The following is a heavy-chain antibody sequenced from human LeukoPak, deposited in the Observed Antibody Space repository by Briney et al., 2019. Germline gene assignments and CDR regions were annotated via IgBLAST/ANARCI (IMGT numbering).Heavy chain of an antibody. CDR3: AKSSIYYYGSGSYYGYFDY. J-gene: IGHJ4*02. V-gene: IGHV3-23*01. D-gene: IGHD3-10*01. CDR2: ISGSGGST. CDR1: GFTFSSYG. Sequence: GGTLRLSCAASGFTFSSYGMSWVRQAPGKGLEWVSAISGSGGSTYYADSVKGRFTISRDNSKNTLYLQMNSLRAEDTAVYYCAKSSIYYYGSGSYYGYFDYWGQGTLVTVSS.